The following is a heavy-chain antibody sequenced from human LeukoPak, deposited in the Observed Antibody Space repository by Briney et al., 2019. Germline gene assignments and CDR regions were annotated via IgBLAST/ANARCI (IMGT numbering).Heavy chain of an antibody. J-gene: IGHJ1*01. D-gene: IGHD1-1*01. CDR1: GGSITGYY. CDR2: IYYSGIT. V-gene: IGHV4-59*08. Sequence: SETLSLTCTVSGGSITGYYWSWIRQPPGKGLEWIGYIYYSGITNYNPSLKSRVTISVDTSKNQFSLKLSSVTAADTAVYLCARLPRGTQPPDYCQNWGQGALVTVSS. CDR3: ARLPRGTQPPDYCQN.